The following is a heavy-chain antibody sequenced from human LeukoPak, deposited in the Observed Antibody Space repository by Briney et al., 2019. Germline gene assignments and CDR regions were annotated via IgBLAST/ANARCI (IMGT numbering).Heavy chain of an antibody. J-gene: IGHJ4*02. CDR3: ARGSGYFFND. D-gene: IGHD3-22*01. CDR2: ISSGSSTI. CDR1: GYTFSNSN. Sequence: GGSLRLSCAASGYTFSNSNMNWVRQAPGKGPEWLSYISSGSSTIYYADSVKGRFTISRENAKNSLYLQMNSLSAEGTAVYYCARGSGYFFNDWGQGTLVTVSS. V-gene: IGHV3-48*04.